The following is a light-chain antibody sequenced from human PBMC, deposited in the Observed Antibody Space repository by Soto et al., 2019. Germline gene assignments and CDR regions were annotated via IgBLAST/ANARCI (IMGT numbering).Light chain of an antibody. CDR3: HQYYSTPTT. J-gene: IGKJ5*01. V-gene: IGKV4-1*01. CDR1: QSILYKSNNF. Sequence: DIVMTQSPDSLAVSLGERATINCKSSQSILYKSNNFLGWLQQKPGQPPKAILFWASTRESGVPDRFSVSGSGTDFTLTISSLQAEDVAIYYCHQYYSTPTTFGQGTRLDI. CDR2: WAS.